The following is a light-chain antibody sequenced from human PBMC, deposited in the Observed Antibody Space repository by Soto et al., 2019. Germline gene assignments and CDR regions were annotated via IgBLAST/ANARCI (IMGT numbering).Light chain of an antibody. J-gene: IGKJ1*01. CDR2: GAS. Sequence: EIVLTQSPGTLSLSPGEIATLSCRASQSVSSSYLAWYQQKPGQAPRLLIYGASSRATGIPDRFSGSGSGTDFTLTISRLEPEDFAVYYCQQYGSSPVTFGQGTKVEI. V-gene: IGKV3-20*01. CDR3: QQYGSSPVT. CDR1: QSVSSSY.